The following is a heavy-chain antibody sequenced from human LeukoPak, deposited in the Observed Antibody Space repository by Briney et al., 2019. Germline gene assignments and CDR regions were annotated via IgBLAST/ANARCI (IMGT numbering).Heavy chain of an antibody. Sequence: GGSLRLSCAASGFTLSDYYMSWIRQAPGKGLEWVSYISSSGSTIYYADSVKGRFTISRDNAKNSLYLQMNSLRAEDTAVYYCARMLYGRPNNWFDPWGQGTLVTVSS. CDR1: GFTLSDYY. D-gene: IGHD2-8*01. CDR3: ARMLYGRPNNWFDP. V-gene: IGHV3-11*01. CDR2: ISSSGSTI. J-gene: IGHJ5*02.